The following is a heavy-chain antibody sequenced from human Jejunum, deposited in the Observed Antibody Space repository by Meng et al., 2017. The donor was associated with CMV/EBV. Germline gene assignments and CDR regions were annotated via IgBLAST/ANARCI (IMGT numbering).Heavy chain of an antibody. D-gene: IGHD1-26*01. J-gene: IGHJ4*02. CDR3: AHFVGGYYPSRPDY. V-gene: IGHV2-5*02. CDR1: GFSPSTSGEG. CDR2: IYRGDDK. Sequence: QIILKEYGPTLGKPTQTLTLTCSFSGFSPSTSGEGVGWIRQPPGKALEWLALIYRGDDKRYSPSLNSRLTIAKDTSKNEVVLTLTNMGPIDTGTYYCAHFVGGYYPSRPDYWGQGTLVPSPQ.